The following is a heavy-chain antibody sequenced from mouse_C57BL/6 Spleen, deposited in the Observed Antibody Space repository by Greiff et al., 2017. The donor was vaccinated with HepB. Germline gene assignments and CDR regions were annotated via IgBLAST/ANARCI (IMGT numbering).Heavy chain of an antibody. D-gene: IGHD1-1*01. CDR1: GFTFSSYA. Sequence: EVKLMESGGGLVKPGGSLKLSCAASGFTFSSYAMSWVRQTPEKRLEWVATISDGGSYTYYPDNVKGRFTISRDNAKNNLYLQMSHLKSEDTAMYYCARSYYGSSSYWYFDVWGTGTTVTVSS. V-gene: IGHV5-4*03. J-gene: IGHJ1*03. CDR3: ARSYYGSSSYWYFDV. CDR2: ISDGGSYT.